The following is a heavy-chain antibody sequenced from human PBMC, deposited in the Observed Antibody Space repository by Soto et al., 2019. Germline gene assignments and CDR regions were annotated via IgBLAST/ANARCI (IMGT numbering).Heavy chain of an antibody. CDR3: AKDGRGSGSHYNSFGY. D-gene: IGHD3-10*01. Sequence: EVQLVESGGGLIQPGGSLKLSCAASGFIVGNNYISWVRQAPGKGLEWVSLIYSTGTTKYADSVKGRFTVSRDNAKNTLYLQMNSLRAEDTAVYYCAKDGRGSGSHYNSFGYWGQGTLVTVSS. CDR1: GFIVGNNY. V-gene: IGHV3-53*01. CDR2: IYSTGTT. J-gene: IGHJ4*02.